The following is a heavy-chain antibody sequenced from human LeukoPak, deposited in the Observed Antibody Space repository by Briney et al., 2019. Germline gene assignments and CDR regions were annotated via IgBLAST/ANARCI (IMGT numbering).Heavy chain of an antibody. CDR1: GGSISSSNW. Sequence: PSGTLSLTSAVSGGSISSSNWWSWVRQPPEKGLEWIGEIYHSGSTNYNASLKSRVTISVDKSKNQFSLKLTSVTAADTAVYYCVAAAVAVDYWGQGTLVTASS. V-gene: IGHV4-4*02. D-gene: IGHD6-19*01. CDR2: IYHSGST. J-gene: IGHJ4*02. CDR3: VAAAVAVDY.